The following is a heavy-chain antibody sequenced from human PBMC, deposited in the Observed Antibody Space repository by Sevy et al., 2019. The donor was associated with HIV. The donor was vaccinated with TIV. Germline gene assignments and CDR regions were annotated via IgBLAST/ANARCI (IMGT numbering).Heavy chain of an antibody. CDR3: VRGQSYDFWGAYSGGAFPI. V-gene: IGHV3-7*01. Sequence: GGSLRLSCEASGFTFGSYWMNWVRQAPGKGLEWVANIKQAGSEKNYVDSVKGRFTISRDNAKNSLYLQMNSRRAEDTAVYYCVRGQSYDFWGAYSGGAFPIWGQGATVTVSS. D-gene: IGHD3-3*01. CDR2: IKQAGSEK. J-gene: IGHJ3*02. CDR1: GFTFGSYW.